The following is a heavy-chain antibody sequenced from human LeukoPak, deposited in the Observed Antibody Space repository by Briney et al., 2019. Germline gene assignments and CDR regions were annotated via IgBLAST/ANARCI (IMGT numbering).Heavy chain of an antibody. CDR2: IYHSGST. J-gene: IGHJ6*02. CDR1: GGSISSGGYS. CDR3: ARDLMGYTAMDPNGMDV. V-gene: IGHV4-30-2*01. Sequence: PSQTLSLTCAVSGGSISSGGYSWSWIRQPPGKGLEWIGYIYHSGSTYYNPSLKSRVTISVDRSKNQFSLKLSSVTAADTAVYYCARDLMGYTAMDPNGMDVWGQGTTVTVSS. D-gene: IGHD5-18*01.